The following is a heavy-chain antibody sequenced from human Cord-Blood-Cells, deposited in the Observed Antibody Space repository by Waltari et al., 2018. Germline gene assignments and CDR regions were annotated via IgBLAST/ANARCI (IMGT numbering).Heavy chain of an antibody. CDR2: TYYRSKWYN. CDR1: RDTVPSTTAA. J-gene: IGHJ5*02. CDR3: AREDDYSNYGWFDP. D-gene: IGHD4-4*01. Sequence: HVHLQQSGPGLVTPSQTLSLTCAISRDTVPSTTAAWNWIRQSPSRGLEWLGRTYYRSKWYNDYAVSVKSRITINPDTSKNQFSLQLNSVTTEDTAVYYCAREDDYSNYGWFDPWGQGTLVTVSS. V-gene: IGHV6-1*01.